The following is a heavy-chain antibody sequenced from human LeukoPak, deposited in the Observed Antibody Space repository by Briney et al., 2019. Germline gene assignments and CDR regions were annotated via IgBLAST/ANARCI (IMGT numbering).Heavy chain of an antibody. CDR2: IYHSGST. V-gene: IGHV4-34*01. D-gene: IGHD6-19*01. CDR3: ARGGTTVAGTFWFDP. Sequence: PSETLSLTCAVYGGSFSGYYWSWVRQPPGKGLEWIGEIYHSGSTNYNSSLKSRVTISVDKSKNQFSLKLSSVTAADTAMYYCARGGTTVAGTFWFDPWGQGTLVTVSS. J-gene: IGHJ5*02. CDR1: GGSFSGYY.